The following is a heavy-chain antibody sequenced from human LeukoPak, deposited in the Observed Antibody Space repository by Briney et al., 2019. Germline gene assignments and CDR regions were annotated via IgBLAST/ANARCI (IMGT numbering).Heavy chain of an antibody. CDR1: GYTFTGYY. Sequence: ASVKVSCKASGYTFTGYYMHWVRQAPGQGLEWMGWINPNSGGTNYAQKFQGRVTMTRDTSISTAYMELSRLRSDDTAVYYCARVSGGTGYYRFDYWGQGTLVTVSS. CDR3: ARVSGGTGYYRFDY. J-gene: IGHJ4*02. D-gene: IGHD3/OR15-3a*01. CDR2: INPNSGGT. V-gene: IGHV1-2*02.